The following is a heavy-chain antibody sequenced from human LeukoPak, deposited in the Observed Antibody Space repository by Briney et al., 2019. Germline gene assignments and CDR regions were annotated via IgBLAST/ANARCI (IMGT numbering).Heavy chain of an antibody. CDR2: MWYEGSNE. CDR3: AREHTIAATGTHWFVP. V-gene: IGHV3-33*08. J-gene: IGHJ5*02. Sequence: GGSLRLSCAASGLTFSSYAMSWVREAPGTGLEWVAVMWYEGSNEAYADSVRGRCTISRDNSENRLYLQMSSLRVEDTAVYYCAREHTIAATGTHWFVPWGQGTLVTVSS. D-gene: IGHD6-13*01. CDR1: GLTFSSYA.